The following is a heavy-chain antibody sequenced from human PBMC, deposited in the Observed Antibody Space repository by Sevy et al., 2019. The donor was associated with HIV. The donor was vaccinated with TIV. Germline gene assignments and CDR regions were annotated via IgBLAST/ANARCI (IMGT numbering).Heavy chain of an antibody. J-gene: IGHJ4*02. D-gene: IGHD3-22*01. CDR2: IKQGGSGK. V-gene: IGHV3-7*01. CDR3: TKMKDDSSGFHLDY. CDR1: GFTFRRYW. Sequence: GGSLRLSCAASGFTFRRYWMSWVRQAPGKGLEWVAKIKQGGSGKYYVDAVKGRFTMSRDNAKNSLYLQMNSLRAEDTAVYYCTKMKDDSSGFHLDYWGQGTLVTVSS.